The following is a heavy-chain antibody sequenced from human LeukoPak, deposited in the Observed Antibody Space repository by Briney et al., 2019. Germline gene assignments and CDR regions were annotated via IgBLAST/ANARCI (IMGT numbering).Heavy chain of an antibody. Sequence: GSLRLSCGASGFTFSDYALGWVRQAPGRGLEWVATLSGSGAGTYYSDSVQGRFTISRDNSKRTLFLQMNSLRAEDTAFYYCAKAELGVDTFFDYWGQGTLVTVSS. J-gene: IGHJ4*02. CDR2: LSGSGAGT. V-gene: IGHV3-23*01. CDR1: GFTFSDYA. CDR3: AKAELGVDTFFDY. D-gene: IGHD3-3*01.